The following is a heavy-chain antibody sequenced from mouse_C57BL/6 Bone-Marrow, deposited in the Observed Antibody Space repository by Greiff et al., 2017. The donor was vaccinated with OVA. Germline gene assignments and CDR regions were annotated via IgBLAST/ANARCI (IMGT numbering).Heavy chain of an antibody. CDR2: INPYNGGT. Sequence: VQLQQPGPVLVKPGASVKMSCKASGYTFTDYYMNWVKQSHGKSLEWIGVINPYNGGTSYNQKFKGKATLTVDKSSSTAYMELNSLTSEDSAVYYCERDDDYSYYYAIDYWGQGTSVTVSS. CDR1: GYTFTDYY. J-gene: IGHJ4*01. D-gene: IGHD2-4*01. V-gene: IGHV1-19*01. CDR3: ERDDDYSYYYAIDY.